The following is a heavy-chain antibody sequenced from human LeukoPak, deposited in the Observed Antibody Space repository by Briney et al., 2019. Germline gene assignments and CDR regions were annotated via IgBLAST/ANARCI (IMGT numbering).Heavy chain of an antibody. CDR2: INPDSGVT. Sequence: ASVKVSCKASGYTFTGYYIHWVRQAPGQGLEWMGWINPDSGVTNYAQKFQGRVTMTRDTSISTAYMELSRLRSDDTAVYYCARAIRRITMIVVVIPYFDYWGQGTLVTVSS. J-gene: IGHJ4*02. CDR3: ARAIRRITMIVVVIPYFDY. CDR1: GYTFTGYY. D-gene: IGHD3-22*01. V-gene: IGHV1-2*02.